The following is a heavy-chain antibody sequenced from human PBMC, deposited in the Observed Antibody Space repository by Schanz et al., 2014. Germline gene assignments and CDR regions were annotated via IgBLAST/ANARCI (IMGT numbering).Heavy chain of an antibody. CDR3: VSSGSYSSYAF. J-gene: IGHJ4*02. Sequence: SLLLSFSSSFFPFLSSLLPFFLPSPVHFPDLFSYIRSSSTPIYYADSVKGRFTISRDNAKNSLYLQMNSLRAEDTAVYHCVSSGSYSSYAFWGQGTLVTVSA. CDR1: FFPFLSSL. CDR2: IRSSSTPI. D-gene: IGHD3-10*01. V-gene: IGHV3-48*01.